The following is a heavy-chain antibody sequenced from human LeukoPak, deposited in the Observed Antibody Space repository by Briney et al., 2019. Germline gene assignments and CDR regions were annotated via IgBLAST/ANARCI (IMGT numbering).Heavy chain of an antibody. CDR2: ISYDGSNK. Sequence: GGSLRLSCAASGFTFSSYEMHCVRQAPGKGLEWVAVISYDGSNKYYADSVKGRFTISRDNSKNTLYLQMNSLRAEDTAVYYCAMPDYYDSSGYNFQYFQHWGQGTLVTVSS. CDR3: AMPDYYDSSGYNFQYFQH. D-gene: IGHD3-22*01. V-gene: IGHV3-30-3*01. CDR1: GFTFSSYE. J-gene: IGHJ1*01.